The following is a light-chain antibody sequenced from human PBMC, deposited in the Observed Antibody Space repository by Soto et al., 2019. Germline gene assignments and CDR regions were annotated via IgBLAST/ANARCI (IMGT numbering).Light chain of an antibody. V-gene: IGKV1-39*01. CDR1: QSISSY. J-gene: IGKJ1*01. CDR2: AAS. Sequence: DIQMTQSPSSLSASLGDRVTITCRASQSISSYLNWYQHKPGNAPKLLIYAASTLQRGVPSRFSGRGSGTEFTLTISSLQPEDFATYYCQQTYSVPPWTFGQGTKVEIK. CDR3: QQTYSVPPWT.